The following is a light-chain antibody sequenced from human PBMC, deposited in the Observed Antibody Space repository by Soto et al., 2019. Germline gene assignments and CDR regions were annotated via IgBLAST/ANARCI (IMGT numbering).Light chain of an antibody. V-gene: IGLV1-40*01. CDR2: DNN. Sequence: QSVLTQPPSVSGAPGQRVTISCTGSSSNIGAGYDVNWYQQLPGTAPKLLIYDNNNRPSGVPDRFSGSKSGTSASLAITGLQAEDEADYYCQSYDSSLSAVVFGGGTKLTVL. CDR1: SSNIGAGYD. J-gene: IGLJ2*01. CDR3: QSYDSSLSAVV.